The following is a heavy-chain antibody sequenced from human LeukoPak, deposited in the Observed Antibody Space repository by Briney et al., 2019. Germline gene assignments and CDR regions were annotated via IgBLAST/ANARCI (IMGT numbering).Heavy chain of an antibody. D-gene: IGHD2-15*01. V-gene: IGHV4-4*02. CDR3: AFRLQWWRYGMDV. CDR1: GGSISSSNW. Sequence: PSETLSLTCAVSGGSISSSNWWSWVRQPPGKGLERIGEIYHSGSTNYNPSLKSRVTISVDKSKNQFSLKLSSVTAADTAVYYCAFRLQWWRYGMDVWGQGTTVTVSS. J-gene: IGHJ6*02. CDR2: IYHSGST.